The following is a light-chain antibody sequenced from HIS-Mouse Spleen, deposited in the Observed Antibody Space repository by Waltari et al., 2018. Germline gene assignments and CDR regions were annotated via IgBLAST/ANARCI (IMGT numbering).Light chain of an antibody. CDR2: AAS. V-gene: IGKV1-9*01. CDR1: QGISSY. J-gene: IGKJ1*01. CDR3: QQLNSYPPT. Sequence: DIQLTQSPSFLSASVGDRVTMTCRASQGISSYLAWYRQKPGKAPKLLIYAASTLQSGVPSRFSGSGSGTEFTLTISSLQPEDFATYYCQQLNSYPPTFGQGTKVEIK.